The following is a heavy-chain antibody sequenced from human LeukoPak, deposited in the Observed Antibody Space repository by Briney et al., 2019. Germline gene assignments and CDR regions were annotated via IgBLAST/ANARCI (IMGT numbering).Heavy chain of an antibody. CDR2: ISGSGGST. CDR3: AKDYSYGPGDYYYYMDV. Sequence: PGGSLRLSCAASGFTFSSYAMSWVRQAPGKGLEWVSAISGSGGSTYYADSVKGRFTISRDNSKNTLYLQMNSLRAEDTAVYYCAKDYSYGPGDYYYYMDVWGKGTTVTISS. D-gene: IGHD5-18*01. V-gene: IGHV3-23*01. CDR1: GFTFSSYA. J-gene: IGHJ6*03.